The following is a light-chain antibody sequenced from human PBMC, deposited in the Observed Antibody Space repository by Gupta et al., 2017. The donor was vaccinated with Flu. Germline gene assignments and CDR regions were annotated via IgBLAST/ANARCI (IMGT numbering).Light chain of an antibody. Sequence: TATLTCTGNRNNVGNGGVAWLQQHQGHPPKLLSFRNNRRPSGISERFSALRSGDTASLTITALQAEDEADYYCSAWDSSLNEWVFGGGTKLTVL. CDR3: SAWDSSLNEWV. J-gene: IGLJ3*02. V-gene: IGLV10-54*04. CDR1: RNNVGNGG. CDR2: RNN.